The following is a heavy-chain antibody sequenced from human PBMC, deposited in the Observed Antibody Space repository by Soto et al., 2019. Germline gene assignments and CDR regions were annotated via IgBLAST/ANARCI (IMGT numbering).Heavy chain of an antibody. CDR3: ARIDSGSFYYYGMDV. D-gene: IGHD1-26*01. CDR1: GFTFSSYS. J-gene: IGHJ6*02. V-gene: IGHV3-21*01. CDR2: ISSSSSYI. Sequence: LRLSCAASGFTFSSYSMNWVRQAPGKGLEWVSSISSSSSYIYYADSVKGRFTISRDNAKNSLYLQMNSLRAEDTAVYYCARIDSGSFYYYGMDVWGQGTTVTVYS.